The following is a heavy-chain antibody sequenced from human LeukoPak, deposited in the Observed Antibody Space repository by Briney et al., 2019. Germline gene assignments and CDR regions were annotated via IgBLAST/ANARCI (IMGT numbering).Heavy chain of an antibody. CDR1: GFTFSSYG. V-gene: IGHV3-23*01. CDR2: ISATGGTT. J-gene: IGHJ4*02. CDR3: YLYNYGSGSFDY. D-gene: IGHD3-10*01. Sequence: GGSLRLSCAASGFTFSSYGMSWVRQAPGKGLEWVSAISATGGTTYYADSVKGRFTISRDNSKNTLYLQMNSLRAEDTAVYFCYLYNYGSGSFDYWGQGTLVTVSS.